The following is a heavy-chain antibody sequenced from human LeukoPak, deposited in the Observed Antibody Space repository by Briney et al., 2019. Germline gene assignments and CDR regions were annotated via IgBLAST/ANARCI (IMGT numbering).Heavy chain of an antibody. Sequence: SQTLSLTCTVSGGSISSGDYYWSWIRQPPGKGLEWIGYIYYSGSTYYNPSLKSRVTISVDTSKNQFSLKLSSVTAADTAVYYCARGEDIVVVPAASSFDYWGQGTLVTVSS. V-gene: IGHV4-30-4*08. CDR1: GGSISSGDYY. J-gene: IGHJ4*02. CDR3: ARGEDIVVVPAASSFDY. CDR2: IYYSGST. D-gene: IGHD2-2*01.